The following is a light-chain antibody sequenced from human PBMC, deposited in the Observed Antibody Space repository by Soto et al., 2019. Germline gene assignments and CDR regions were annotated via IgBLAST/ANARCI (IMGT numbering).Light chain of an antibody. V-gene: IGKV3-20*01. CDR3: QQYGSTQST. CDR2: GAS. Sequence: EIVLTQSPGTLSLSPGERATLSCRASQSVSSSDLAWYQQKPGQAPRLLIYGASSRATGNPDRFSGSGSGTDFTLTISRLEPEDCAVYYCQQYGSTQSTFGQGARLEIK. J-gene: IGKJ5*01. CDR1: QSVSSSD.